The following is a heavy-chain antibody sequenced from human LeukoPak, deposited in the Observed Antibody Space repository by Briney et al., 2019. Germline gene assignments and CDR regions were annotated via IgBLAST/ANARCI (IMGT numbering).Heavy chain of an antibody. V-gene: IGHV4-34*01. CDR2: INHSGST. CDR3: ARRGRGMVRGPRGVYYYYMDV. Sequence: SETLSLTCTVSGVSISNYYWSWIRQPPGKGLEWIGEINHSGSTNYNPSLKSRVTISVDTSKNQFSLKLSSVTAADTAVYYCARRGRGMVRGPRGVYYYYMDVWGKGTTVTISS. J-gene: IGHJ6*03. CDR1: GVSISNYY. D-gene: IGHD3-10*01.